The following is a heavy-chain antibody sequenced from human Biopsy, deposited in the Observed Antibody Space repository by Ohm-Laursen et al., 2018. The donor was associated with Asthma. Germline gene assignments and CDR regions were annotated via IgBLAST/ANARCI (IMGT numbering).Heavy chain of an antibody. J-gene: IGHJ3*02. CDR1: GFSFSNFA. V-gene: IGHV3-30*01. CDR3: VRDGTDDAFDI. CDR2: ISKDASTQ. Sequence: SLRLSCAASGFSFSNFAIHWVRQAPGKGLEWVGVISKDASTQDYADSVKGRFTMARDNSRNTLDLQMNSLREEDTAVYYCVRDGTDDAFDIWGQGTVVGVSS. D-gene: IGHD1-1*01.